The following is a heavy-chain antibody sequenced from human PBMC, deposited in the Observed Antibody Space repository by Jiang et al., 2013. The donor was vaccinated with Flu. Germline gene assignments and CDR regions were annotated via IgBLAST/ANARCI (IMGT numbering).Heavy chain of an antibody. CDR3: ASGGYYYEGLINP. CDR2: IFRDGTV. J-gene: IGHJ5*02. CDR1: GGSITTINF. Sequence: GPGLVKHSETLSLICSVSGGSITTINFWTWVRQPPGKGLEWIGEIFRDGTVNYNPSLKSRVAISVDESENQFSLRMNSVTAADTAVYYCASGGYYYEGLINPWGQGVLVTVSS. V-gene: IGHV4-4*02. D-gene: IGHD3-22*01.